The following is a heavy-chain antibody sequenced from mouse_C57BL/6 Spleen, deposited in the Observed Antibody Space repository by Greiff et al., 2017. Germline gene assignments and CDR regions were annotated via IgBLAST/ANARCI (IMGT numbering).Heavy chain of an antibody. D-gene: IGHD1-1*01. CDR3: ARRVRYYFDY. CDR2: IYPGDGDT. Sequence: VQGVESGAELVKPGASVKISCKASGYAFSSYWMNWVKQRPGKGLEWIGQIYPGDGDTNYNGKFKGKATLTADKSSSTAYMQLSSLTSEDSAVYFCARRVRYYFDYWGQGTTLTVSS. V-gene: IGHV1-80*01. J-gene: IGHJ2*01. CDR1: GYAFSSYW.